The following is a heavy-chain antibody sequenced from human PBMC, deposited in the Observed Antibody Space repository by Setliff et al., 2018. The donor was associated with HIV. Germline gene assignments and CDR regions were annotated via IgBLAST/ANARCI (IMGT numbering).Heavy chain of an antibody. CDR2: IHSSGTT. J-gene: IGHJ3*01. D-gene: IGHD3-3*01. V-gene: IGHV4-39*01. Sequence: SETLSLTCTVSGGSFSSSTYSWGWIRQPPGMGLEWIGSIHSSGTTYYNPSLKSRVAISVDTPRSQFSLKLRSVTAADTAVYYCARHKTNYDFYAFDVWGQGTMVTVS. CDR3: ARHKTNYDFYAFDV. CDR1: GGSFSSSTYS.